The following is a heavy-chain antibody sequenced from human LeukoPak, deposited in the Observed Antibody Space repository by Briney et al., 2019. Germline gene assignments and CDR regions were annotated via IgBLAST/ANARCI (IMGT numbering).Heavy chain of an antibody. J-gene: IGHJ6*03. D-gene: IGHD1-7*01. CDR2: IIPIFGTA. CDR3: ARPNWNYEWGRYYYYYMDV. Sequence: GASVKVSCKASGYTFTSYYMHWVRQAPGQGLEWMGGIIPIFGTANYAQKFQGRVTITADKSTSTAYMELSSLRSEDTAVYYCARPNWNYEWGRYYYYYMDVWGKGTTVTVSS. CDR1: GYTFTSYY. V-gene: IGHV1-69*06.